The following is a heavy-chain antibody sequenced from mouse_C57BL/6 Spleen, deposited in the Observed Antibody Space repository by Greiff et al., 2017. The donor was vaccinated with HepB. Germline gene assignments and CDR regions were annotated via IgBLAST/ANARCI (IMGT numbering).Heavy chain of an antibody. CDR1: GFTFSDYY. Sequence: EVQLVESGGGLVQPGGSLKLSCAASGFTFSDYYMYWVRQTPEKRLEWVAYISNGGGSTYYPDTVKGRFTISRDNAKNTLYLQMSRLKSEDTAMYYCARQAYGKGLYYFDYWGQGTTLTVSS. D-gene: IGHD2-1*01. V-gene: IGHV5-12*01. CDR3: ARQAYGKGLYYFDY. CDR2: ISNGGGST. J-gene: IGHJ2*01.